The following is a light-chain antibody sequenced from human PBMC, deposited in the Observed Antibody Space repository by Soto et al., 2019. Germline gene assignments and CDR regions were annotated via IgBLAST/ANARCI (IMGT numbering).Light chain of an antibody. CDR3: QQRSNWPLT. Sequence: EIVMTQSPAILSVSPGERATLSCRASQSVSSNLACYQQEPGQAPRLLIYDASNRATGIPARFSGSGSGTDFTLTISSLEPEDFAVYYCQQRSNWPLTFGGGTKVDIK. V-gene: IGKV3-11*01. CDR2: DAS. J-gene: IGKJ4*01. CDR1: QSVSSN.